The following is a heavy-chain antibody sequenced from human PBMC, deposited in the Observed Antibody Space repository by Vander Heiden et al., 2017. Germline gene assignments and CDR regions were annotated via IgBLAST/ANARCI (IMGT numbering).Heavy chain of an antibody. V-gene: IGHV1-69*01. Sequence: QVQLVQSGAEVKKPGSSVKVSCKASGRTFRRYAISWVRQAPGQGLEWMGGIIPIFGTANYAQKFQGRVTITADESTSTAYMELSSLRSEDTAVYYCTRALRYYYDSSGYYWGYWGQGTLVTVSS. CDR2: IIPIFGTA. CDR1: GRTFRRYA. CDR3: TRALRYYYDSSGYYWGY. D-gene: IGHD3-22*01. J-gene: IGHJ4*02.